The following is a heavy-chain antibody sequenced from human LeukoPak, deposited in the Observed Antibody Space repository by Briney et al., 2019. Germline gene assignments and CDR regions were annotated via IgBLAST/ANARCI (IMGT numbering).Heavy chain of an antibody. CDR2: IYYSGST. J-gene: IGHJ6*02. V-gene: IGHV4-59*01. CDR1: GGSISSYY. Sequence: SEALSLTCTVSGGSISSYYWSWIRQPPGKGLEWIGYIYYSGSTNYNPSLKSRVTISVDTSKNQFSLKLSSVTAADTAVYYCARDSRRYDSSGSWYYYYYGMDVWGQGTTVTVSS. D-gene: IGHD3-22*01. CDR3: ARDSRRYDSSGSWYYYYYGMDV.